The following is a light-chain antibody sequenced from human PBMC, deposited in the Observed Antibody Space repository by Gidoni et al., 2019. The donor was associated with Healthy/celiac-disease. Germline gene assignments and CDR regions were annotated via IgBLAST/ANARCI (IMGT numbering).Light chain of an antibody. CDR3: LQHNSYPLT. CDR1: QGIRND. V-gene: IGKV1-17*01. Sequence: DIQMTKSPSSLSASVGDRVTITCRASQGIRNDLDWYQQKPGKAPKRLIYAASSLQSGVPSRFSDSGSGTEFTLTISSLQPEDFATYYCLQHNSYPLTFGGGTKVEIK. CDR2: AAS. J-gene: IGKJ4*01.